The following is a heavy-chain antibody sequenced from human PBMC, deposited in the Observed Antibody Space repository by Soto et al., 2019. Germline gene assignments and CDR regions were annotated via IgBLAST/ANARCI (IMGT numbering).Heavy chain of an antibody. Sequence: EVQLVESGGGLVKPGGSLRLSCAGSGFTFSSYSMYWVRQAPGKGLEWVSSISSSSSYIYYADSVKGRFTISRDNAKNSLYLQKNSLRADDTAVYYCARGVKGIVYCGQGSLVTVSS. V-gene: IGHV3-21*01. D-gene: IGHD6-13*01. CDR2: ISSSSSYI. CDR3: ARGVKGIVY. J-gene: IGHJ4*02. CDR1: GFTFSSYS.